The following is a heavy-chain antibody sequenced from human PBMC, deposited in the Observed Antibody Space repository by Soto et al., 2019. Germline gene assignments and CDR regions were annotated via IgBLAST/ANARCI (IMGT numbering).Heavy chain of an antibody. V-gene: IGHV1-69*12. CDR1: GGTFSSYA. Sequence: QVQLVQSGAEVKKPGSSVKVSCKASGGTFSSYAISWVRQAPGQGLEWMGGIIPIFGTANYAQKFQGRVTITAEESTSTAYMELSSLRSEDTAVYYCASSITIFGVVTYNWFDPWGQGTLVTVSS. D-gene: IGHD3-3*01. CDR2: IIPIFGTA. J-gene: IGHJ5*02. CDR3: ASSITIFGVVTYNWFDP.